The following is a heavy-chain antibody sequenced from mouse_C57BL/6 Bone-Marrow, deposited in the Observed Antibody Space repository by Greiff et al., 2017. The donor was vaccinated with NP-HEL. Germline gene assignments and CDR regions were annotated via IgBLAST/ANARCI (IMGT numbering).Heavy chain of an antibody. Sequence: VQLQQSGAELVKPGASVKISCKASGYAFSSYWMNWVKQRPGKGLEWIGQIYPGDGDTNYNGKFKGKATLTADKSSSTAYMQLSSLTSEDSAVYFCARCGGLRWYFDVWGTGTTVTVSS. CDR2: IYPGDGDT. J-gene: IGHJ1*03. CDR3: ARCGGLRWYFDV. D-gene: IGHD2-2*01. CDR1: GYAFSSYW. V-gene: IGHV1-80*01.